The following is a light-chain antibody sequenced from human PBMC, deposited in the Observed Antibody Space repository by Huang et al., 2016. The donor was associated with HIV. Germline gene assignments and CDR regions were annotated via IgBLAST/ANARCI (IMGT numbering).Light chain of an antibody. J-gene: IGKJ5*01. CDR2: DAS. Sequence: AIRITQYPSSLSASTGDRVTITCRASQDISNYLAWYQQKPGEAPKLLIFDASTLQSGVPVRFSGGGSGTDFTLTINCLQSEDRATYFCQQYDTYPHTFGQGTRLEIK. CDR3: QQYDTYPHT. V-gene: IGKV1-8*01. CDR1: QDISNY.